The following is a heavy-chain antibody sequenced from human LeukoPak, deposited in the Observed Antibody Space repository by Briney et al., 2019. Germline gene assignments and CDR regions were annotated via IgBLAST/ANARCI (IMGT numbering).Heavy chain of an antibody. CDR3: ARGIAGRIAAAGVFDY. D-gene: IGHD6-13*01. V-gene: IGHV4-34*01. CDR2: INHSGST. Sequence: SETLSLTCAVYGGSFSGYYWSWIRQPPGKGLEWIGEINHSGSTNYNPSLKSRVTISVDTSKNQFSLKLSSVTAADTAVYYCARGIAGRIAAAGVFDYWGQGTLVTVSS. CDR1: GGSFSGYY. J-gene: IGHJ4*02.